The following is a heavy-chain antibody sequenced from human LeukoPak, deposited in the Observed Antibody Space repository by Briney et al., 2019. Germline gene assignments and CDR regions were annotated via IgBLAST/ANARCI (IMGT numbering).Heavy chain of an antibody. J-gene: IGHJ4*02. Sequence: GGSLRLSCAASGFTFSSYTMNWVRQAPGKGLEWVSSISSSSSYIYYADSVKGRFTISRDNAKNSLYLQMNSLRAEDTAVYYCARGMSLYTYYFDYWGQGTLVTVSS. CDR3: ARGMSLYTYYFDY. V-gene: IGHV3-21*01. D-gene: IGHD4-11*01. CDR2: ISSSSSYI. CDR1: GFTFSSYT.